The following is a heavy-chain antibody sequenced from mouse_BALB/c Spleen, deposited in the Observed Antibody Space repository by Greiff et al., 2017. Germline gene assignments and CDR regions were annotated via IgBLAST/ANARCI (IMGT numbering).Heavy chain of an antibody. CDR3: ARCYDGYFDY. D-gene: IGHD2-12*01. V-gene: IGHV5-12-2*01. CDR1: GFTFSSYT. J-gene: IGHJ2*01. Sequence: EVQVVESGGGLVQPGGSLKLSCAASGFTFSSYTMSWVRQTPEKRLEWVAYISNGGGSTYYPDTVKGRFTISRDNAKNTLYLQMSSLNSEDTAMYYCARCYDGYFDYWGQGTTLTVSS. CDR2: ISNGGGST.